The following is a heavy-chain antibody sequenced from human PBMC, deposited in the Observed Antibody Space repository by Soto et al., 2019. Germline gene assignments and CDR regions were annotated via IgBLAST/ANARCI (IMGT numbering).Heavy chain of an antibody. CDR3: ARGIAAAAARGMDI. CDR1: GYTFTGYY. J-gene: IGHJ6*04. V-gene: IGHV1-2*04. CDR2: INTNSDGT. Sequence: ASVKVSCKASGYTFTGYYMHWVRQAPGQGLEWMGWINTNSDGTNYTQKYQGWDTMTKDTSISTAYMELSKLRSDDTAVNNSARGIAAAAARGMDIWGKETTVTVS. D-gene: IGHD6-13*01.